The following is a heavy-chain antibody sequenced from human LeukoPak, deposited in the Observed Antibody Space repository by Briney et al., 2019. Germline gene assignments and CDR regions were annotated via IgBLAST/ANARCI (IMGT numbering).Heavy chain of an antibody. CDR3: TTEPFYFYGSGSYAADY. D-gene: IGHD3-10*01. Sequence: AGSLRLSCVASGFTFTTAWMNWVRQAPDKGLEWVGRIKSEIDGGTTDYAAPVKGTFAISRDDSKHTLFLHMSSLTPEDTAVYFCTTEPFYFYGSGSYAADYWGHVSLVIVSS. V-gene: IGHV3-15*07. CDR1: GFTFTTAW. J-gene: IGHJ4*01. CDR2: IKSEIDGGTT.